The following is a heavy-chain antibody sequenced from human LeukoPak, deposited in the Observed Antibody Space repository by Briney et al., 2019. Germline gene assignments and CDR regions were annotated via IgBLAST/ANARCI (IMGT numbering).Heavy chain of an antibody. V-gene: IGHV4-34*01. CDR1: GGSFSGYY. CDR3: ARGQEVRYFDWLSEGAYYYYMAV. D-gene: IGHD3-9*01. J-gene: IGHJ6*03. CDR2: INHSGNT. Sequence: SETMSLTCAVYGGSFSGYYWSWIRQPPGKGLEWIGEINHSGNTNYNQSLKSRFTISVDTSKNQFSLKLSAVTAADTAVYYCARGQEVRYFDWLSEGAYYYYMAVWGKGTTVTVFS.